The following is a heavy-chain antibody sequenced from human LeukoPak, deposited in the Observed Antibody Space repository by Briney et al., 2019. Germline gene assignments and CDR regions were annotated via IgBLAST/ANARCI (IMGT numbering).Heavy chain of an antibody. V-gene: IGHV1-18*01. CDR2: ISAYNGNT. CDR1: GYTFTSYG. CDR3: ARDPTTSPQPPYDSSGYYDY. D-gene: IGHD3-22*01. Sequence: ASVKVSCKASGYTFTSYGISWVRQAPGQGLEWMGWISAYNGNTNYAQKLQGRVTMATDTSTSTAYMELRSLRSDDTAVYYCARDPTTSPQPPYDSSGYYDYWGQGTLVTVSP. J-gene: IGHJ4*02.